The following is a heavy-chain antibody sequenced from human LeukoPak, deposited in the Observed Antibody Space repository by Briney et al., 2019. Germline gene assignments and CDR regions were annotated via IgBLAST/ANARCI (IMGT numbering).Heavy chain of an antibody. CDR2: IFPSGGEI. V-gene: IGHV3-23*01. CDR1: GFTFDDYA. D-gene: IGHD5-18*01. Sequence: PGGSLRLSCAASGFTFDDYAMHWVRQPPGKGLEWVSSIFPSGGEIHYADSVRGRSTISRDNSKSILSLQMNSLRAEDTAIYYCATYRQVLLPFESWGQGTLVTVSS. CDR3: ATYRQVLLPFES. J-gene: IGHJ4*02.